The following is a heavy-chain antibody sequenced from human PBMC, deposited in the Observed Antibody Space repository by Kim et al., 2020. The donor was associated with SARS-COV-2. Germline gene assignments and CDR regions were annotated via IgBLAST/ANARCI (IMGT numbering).Heavy chain of an antibody. J-gene: IGHJ4*02. CDR3: ARAESRRDSSGWYFDY. D-gene: IGHD6-19*01. CDR1: GFTFSSYA. Sequence: GGSLRLSCAASGFTFSSYAMHWVRQAPGKGLEWVAVISYDGSNKYYADSVKGRFTISRDNSKNTLYLQMNSLRAEDTAVYYCARAESRRDSSGWYFDYWGQGTLVTVSS. CDR2: ISYDGSNK. V-gene: IGHV3-30*04.